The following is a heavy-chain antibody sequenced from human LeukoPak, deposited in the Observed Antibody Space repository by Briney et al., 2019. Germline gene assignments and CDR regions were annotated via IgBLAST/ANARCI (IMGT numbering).Heavy chain of an antibody. Sequence: GQSLKISCKGSGYSFTSYWIGWVRQMPGKGLEWMGIIYPGDSDTRYSPSFQGQVTISADKSISTAYLQWSSLKASDTAMYYCARLPYDLWSGYSNWFDPWGQGTLVPVSS. CDR2: IYPGDSDT. D-gene: IGHD3-3*01. V-gene: IGHV5-51*01. J-gene: IGHJ5*02. CDR3: ARLPYDLWSGYSNWFDP. CDR1: GYSFTSYW.